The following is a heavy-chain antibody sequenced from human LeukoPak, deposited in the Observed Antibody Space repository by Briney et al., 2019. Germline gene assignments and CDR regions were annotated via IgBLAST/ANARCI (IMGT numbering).Heavy chain of an antibody. CDR1: GGSISSGGYY. J-gene: IGHJ4*02. CDR3: ASHNALSGY. D-gene: IGHD3-10*01. CDR2: IYHSGST. V-gene: IGHV4-30-2*01. Sequence: PSGTLSLTCAVSGGSISSGGYYWSWIRQPPGKGLEWIGYIYHSGSTYYNPSLKSRVTISVDRSKNQFSLKLSSVTAADTAVYYCASHNALSGYWGQGTLVTVSS.